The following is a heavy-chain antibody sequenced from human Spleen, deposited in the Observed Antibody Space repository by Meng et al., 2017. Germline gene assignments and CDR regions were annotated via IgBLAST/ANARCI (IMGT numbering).Heavy chain of an antibody. J-gene: IGHJ4*02. D-gene: IGHD4-23*01. CDR3: AHRRYGGNFAY. CDR1: GFSLSTNGVG. Sequence: SGPTLVKPTQTLTLTCTFSGFSLSTNGVGVGWIRQPPGKALEWLALIYWNDDKRYSPSLQSRLTITKDTSKNQVVLTMTNVDPVDTATYYCAHRRYGGNFAYWGQGTLVTVSS. V-gene: IGHV2-5*01. CDR2: IYWNDDK.